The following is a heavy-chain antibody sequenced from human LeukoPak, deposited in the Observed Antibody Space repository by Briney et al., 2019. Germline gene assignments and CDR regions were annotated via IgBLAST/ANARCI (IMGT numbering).Heavy chain of an antibody. D-gene: IGHD6-13*01. J-gene: IGHJ3*02. Sequence: GGSLRLSCAASGFTFSSYGMNWVRQAPGKGLEWISGISPSGGGTYYADFVKGRFTISRDDSKNTLYLQMNSLRAEDTAVYYCAKESREKRSSWYSQGAFDIWGQGTMVTVSS. V-gene: IGHV3-23*01. CDR1: GFTFSSYG. CDR2: ISPSGGGT. CDR3: AKESREKRSSWYSQGAFDI.